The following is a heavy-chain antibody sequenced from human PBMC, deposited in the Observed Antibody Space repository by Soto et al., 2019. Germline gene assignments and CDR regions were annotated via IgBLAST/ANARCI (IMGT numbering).Heavy chain of an antibody. CDR1: GFTFTSYA. J-gene: IGHJ4*02. CDR3: AKRRGAGGHFDY. V-gene: IGHV3-23*01. D-gene: IGHD2-15*01. CDR2: VSRGGST. Sequence: PGGSLRLSCAASGFTFTSYAMGWVRQAPGKGLECVSVVSRGGSTHYADSVTGRFIVSRDNSKNTVSLQMNSLRADDTAVYYCAKRRGAGGHFDYWGQGXLVTVSS.